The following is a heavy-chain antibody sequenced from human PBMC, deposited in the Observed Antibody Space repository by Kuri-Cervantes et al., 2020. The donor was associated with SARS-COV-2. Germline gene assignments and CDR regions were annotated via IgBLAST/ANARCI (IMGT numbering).Heavy chain of an antibody. V-gene: IGHV3-33*01. Sequence: GESLKISCAASGFTFSSYGMHWVRQAPGKGLEWVAVIWWDGSEEYYLDSVKGRFTISKDNSKNMPFLEINNLRVEDAAVYFCARGSYGGNPDFDYWGQGTPVTVSS. CDR3: ARGSYGGNPDFDY. CDR2: IWWDGSEE. J-gene: IGHJ4*02. D-gene: IGHD4-23*01. CDR1: GFTFSSYG.